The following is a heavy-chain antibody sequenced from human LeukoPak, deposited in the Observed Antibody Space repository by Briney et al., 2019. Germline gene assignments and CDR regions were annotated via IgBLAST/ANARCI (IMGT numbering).Heavy chain of an antibody. CDR1: GFTFSSYA. V-gene: IGHV3-23*01. CDR2: ISGSGGST. Sequence: PGGSMRLACAAAGFTFSSYAMSWVRQAPGKGLEWVSAISGSGGSTYYADSVKGRFTISRDNSKNTLYLQMNSLRAEDTAVYYCAKAPDIVATTHFAYWGQGTLVTVSS. J-gene: IGHJ4*02. D-gene: IGHD5-12*01. CDR3: AKAPDIVATTHFAY.